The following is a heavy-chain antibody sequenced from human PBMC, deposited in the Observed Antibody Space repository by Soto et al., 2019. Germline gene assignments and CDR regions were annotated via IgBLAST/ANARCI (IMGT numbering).Heavy chain of an antibody. CDR3: VRDLYTFGVLSDAPYNSFGP. J-gene: IGHJ5*02. CDR1: GDCIKNYY. CDR2: IYYSGNT. D-gene: IGHD3-16*01. Sequence: PSETLSLTCTVSGDCIKNYYWSWIRQPPGKGLEWIGYIYYSGNTNYNPSFKGRVTISVATSKNQFSLNVNSLTPADAAVYYCVRDLYTFGVLSDAPYNSFGPWGQGTQVPVSS. V-gene: IGHV4-59*13.